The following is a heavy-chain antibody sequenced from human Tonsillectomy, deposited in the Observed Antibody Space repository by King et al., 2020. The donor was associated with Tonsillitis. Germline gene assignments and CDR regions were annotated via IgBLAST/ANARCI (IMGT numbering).Heavy chain of an antibody. Sequence: DVQLVESGGGLVQPGGSLRLSCAASGFTFSSYTMTWIRQAPGKGLEWVSILGGRAGGRYYTDSVRGRFTISRDDSHNTLYLQMDSLRAEDTAVYYCARASGYCSSGTCYRYFDYWGQGTLVAVSS. CDR1: GFTFSSYT. J-gene: IGHJ4*02. V-gene: IGHV3-23*04. CDR3: ARASGYCSSGTCYRYFDY. CDR2: LGGRAGGR. D-gene: IGHD2-15*01.